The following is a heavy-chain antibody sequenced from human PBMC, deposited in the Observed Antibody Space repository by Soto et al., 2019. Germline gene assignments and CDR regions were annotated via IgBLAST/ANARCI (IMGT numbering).Heavy chain of an antibody. D-gene: IGHD1-26*01. V-gene: IGHV1-69*01. Sequence: QVQLVQSGAEVKKPGSSVKVSCKASGGTFGSYAITWVRRAPGQGLEWLGGIIPILNSPAYAQKFQARVVITADEMTNTASMELNSLGFDDTAVYYCAREAACLTSATCRKFYDMDVWGEGATVTFAS. J-gene: IGHJ6*01. CDR2: IIPILNSP. CDR1: GGTFGSYA. CDR3: AREAACLTSATCRKFYDMDV.